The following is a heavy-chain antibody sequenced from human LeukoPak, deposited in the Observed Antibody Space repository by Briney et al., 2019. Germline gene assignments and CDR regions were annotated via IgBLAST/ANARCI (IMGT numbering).Heavy chain of an antibody. Sequence: GGSLRLSCAASGFTFSSYSMNWVRQAPGKGLEWVSSISSSSSYIYYADSVKGRFTISRDNAKNSLYLQMNSLRAEDTAVYYCARDLTNYDILTGYYPLDYWGQGTLVTVSS. J-gene: IGHJ4*02. D-gene: IGHD3-9*01. CDR2: ISSSSSYI. V-gene: IGHV3-21*01. CDR3: ARDLTNYDILTGYYPLDY. CDR1: GFTFSSYS.